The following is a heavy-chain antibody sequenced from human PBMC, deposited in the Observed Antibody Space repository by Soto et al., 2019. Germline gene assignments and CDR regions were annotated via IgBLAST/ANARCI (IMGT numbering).Heavy chain of an antibody. J-gene: IGHJ4*02. D-gene: IGHD3-10*01. CDR2: ISYDESKK. CDR3: ARGRGRSYAFGSGSYSDY. Sequence: QVQLVESGGGVVEPGRSLRLSCAASGFTFSDYAMHWARQAPGKGLEWVAIISYDESKKYYADSLKGRLTISRDNSQNTLYLQMDSLRAEDTAVYYCARGRGRSYAFGSGSYSDYWGQGTLVTVSS. CDR1: GFTFSDYA. V-gene: IGHV3-30-3*01.